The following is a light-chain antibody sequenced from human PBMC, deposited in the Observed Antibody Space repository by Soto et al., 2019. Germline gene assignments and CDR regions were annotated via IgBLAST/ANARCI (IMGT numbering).Light chain of an antibody. J-gene: IGKJ5*01. CDR3: QQYNEWPIT. V-gene: IGKV3-15*01. CDR1: HSVGSL. Sequence: EIVSTQAPATLSVTPGERATLSCRASHSVGSLLAWYQQKPVQAPRLLIYRASSRATGISGSFSGSGSGTEFTLTITSLQSEDFAVYYCQQYNEWPITFGQGTRPE. CDR2: RAS.